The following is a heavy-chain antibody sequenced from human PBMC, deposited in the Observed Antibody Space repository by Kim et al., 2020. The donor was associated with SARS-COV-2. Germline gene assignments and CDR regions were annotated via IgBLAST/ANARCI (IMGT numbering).Heavy chain of an antibody. Sequence: SETLSLTCAVYGGSFSGYYWSWIRQPPGKGLEWIGEINHSGSTNYNPSLKSRVTISVDTSKNQFSLKLSSVTAADTAVYYCARGGYSYGMYYFDYWGQGTLVTVSS. CDR2: INHSGST. J-gene: IGHJ4*02. V-gene: IGHV4-34*01. CDR1: GGSFSGYY. CDR3: ARGGYSYGMYYFDY. D-gene: IGHD5-18*01.